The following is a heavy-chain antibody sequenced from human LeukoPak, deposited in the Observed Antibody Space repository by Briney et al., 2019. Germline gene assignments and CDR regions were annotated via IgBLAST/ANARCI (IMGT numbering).Heavy chain of an antibody. D-gene: IGHD3/OR15-3a*01. V-gene: IGHV1-18*01. CDR3: ARVSGGTGYLSFFYYYMDV. CDR1: GYSFTSYG. J-gene: IGHJ6*03. Sequence: ASVKVSCKASGYSFTSYGISWVRQAPGQGLEWMGWISAYNGNTNYAQKLQGRVTITTDTSTTTAYMELRSLRSDDTAVYYCARVSGGTGYLSFFYYYMDVWGKGTTVTISS. CDR2: ISAYNGNT.